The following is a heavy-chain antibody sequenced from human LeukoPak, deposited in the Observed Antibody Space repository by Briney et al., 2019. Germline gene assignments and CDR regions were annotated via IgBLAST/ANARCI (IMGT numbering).Heavy chain of an antibody. Sequence: WTSMRLSCAASGFTFSSYGMPWVRQAPGKGLGRVAVISYDGSNNYYADSVKGRFTISKDNSKNTLYLQMNSLRAEDTAVYYCAKGAIKGGQQLVQKPKTKLDYWGQVTLVTVSS. CDR3: AKGAIKGGQQLVQKPKTKLDY. CDR2: ISYDGSNN. D-gene: IGHD6-13*01. CDR1: GFTFSSYG. J-gene: IGHJ4*02. V-gene: IGHV3-30*18.